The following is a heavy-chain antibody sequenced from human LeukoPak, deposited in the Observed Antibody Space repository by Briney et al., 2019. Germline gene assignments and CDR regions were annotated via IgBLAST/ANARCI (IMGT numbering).Heavy chain of an antibody. CDR3: ARRGHGSGNYYYPN. D-gene: IGHD3-10*01. J-gene: IGHJ4*02. Sequence: GESLKISGKGSGYSFINHYCGGLRLMPGKGLGGRGIIYPGDSDTRYSPSIPGPVTISADKSISTAYLQWSSLKASDTALYYCARRGHGSGNYYYPNWGQGTLVTVSS. CDR2: IYPGDSDT. CDR1: GYSFINHY. V-gene: IGHV5-51*01.